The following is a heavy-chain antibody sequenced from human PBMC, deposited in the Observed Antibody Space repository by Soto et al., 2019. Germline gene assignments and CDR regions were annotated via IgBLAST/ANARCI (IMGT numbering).Heavy chain of an antibody. Sequence: QVQLRESGPGLVKPSPPLSITCTVSGGSISSGGYYWSWIRQHPGKGLEWSGYIYYSGGTYYNPSLKSRVTISVDTSKNQCSLKLSSVTAADTAVYYCARVVGINCFDPWGQGTLVTVSS. CDR1: GGSISSGGYY. J-gene: IGHJ5*02. CDR2: IYYSGGT. V-gene: IGHV4-31*03. CDR3: ARVVGINCFDP. D-gene: IGHD2-15*01.